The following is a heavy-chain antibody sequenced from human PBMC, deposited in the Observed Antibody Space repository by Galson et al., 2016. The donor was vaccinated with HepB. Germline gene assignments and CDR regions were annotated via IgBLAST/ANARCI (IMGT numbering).Heavy chain of an antibody. D-gene: IGHD3-16*01. Sequence: SLRLSCATSGFTFSDYYMNWIRQAPGKGLEWVSFISITSGYKYYADSLKGRVTISRDNAKNSLYLQMNSLRAEDTAVYYCARPPEGDRRYFDLWGRGTLVTVSS. CDR1: GFTFSDYY. J-gene: IGHJ2*01. CDR2: ISITSGYK. V-gene: IGHV3-11*06. CDR3: ARPPEGDRRYFDL.